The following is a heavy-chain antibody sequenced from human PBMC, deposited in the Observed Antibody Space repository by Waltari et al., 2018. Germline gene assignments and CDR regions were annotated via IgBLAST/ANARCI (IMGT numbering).Heavy chain of an antibody. CDR1: GFTFDDHA. Sequence: EVQLVESGGGLVQPGRSLRLSCAASGFTFDDHAMHWVRQAPGKGLEWVSGISWNSGSIGYADSVKGRFTISRDNAKNSLYLQMNSLRAEDTALYYCAKDLQQLVQGYFDYWGQGTLVTVSS. CDR3: AKDLQQLVQGYFDY. D-gene: IGHD6-13*01. CDR2: ISWNSGSI. V-gene: IGHV3-9*01. J-gene: IGHJ4*02.